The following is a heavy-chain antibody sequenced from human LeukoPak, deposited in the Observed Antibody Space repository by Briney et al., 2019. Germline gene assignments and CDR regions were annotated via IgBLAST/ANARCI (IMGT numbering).Heavy chain of an antibody. CDR1: GFTFNYYA. V-gene: IGHV3-23*01. J-gene: IGHJ4*02. CDR2: ITNLGVGS. Sequence: TGGSLRLSCAASGFTFNYYAMTWVRQAPGKGLQWVSSITNLGVGSYYADSVKGRFTIYRDNSKNTLYLQMNSLRVEDTAVYYCARKSSISTSHPEDCWGQGTLFTVSS. CDR3: ARKSSISTSHPEDC. D-gene: IGHD1-26*01.